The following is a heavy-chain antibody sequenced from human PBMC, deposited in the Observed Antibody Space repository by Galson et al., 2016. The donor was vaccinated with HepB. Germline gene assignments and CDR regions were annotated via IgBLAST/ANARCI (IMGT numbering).Heavy chain of an antibody. CDR2: IYHSGST. CDR1: GGSINSNKW. D-gene: IGHD4-23*01. J-gene: IGHJ4*02. V-gene: IGHV4-4*02. CDR3: AGSDDYGVKSLGWFLDY. Sequence: SETLSLTCGVSGGSINSNKWWSWVRQPPGKGQEWIAEIYHSGSTNYNSSLKSRVTISVDKSKNHFSLKLGSVTAADTAVYFCAGSDDYGVKSLGWFLDYWGQGILVTVSS.